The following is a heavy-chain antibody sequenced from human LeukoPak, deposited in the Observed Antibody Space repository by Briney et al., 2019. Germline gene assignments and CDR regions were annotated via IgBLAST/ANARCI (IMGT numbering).Heavy chain of an antibody. CDR1: GYTFTGYY. D-gene: IGHD3-16*02. V-gene: IGHV1-2*02. Sequence: ASVKVSCKASGYTFTGYYMHWVRQAPGQGLEWMGWINPNSGGTNYAQKFQGRVTMTRDTSISTAYMELSRLRSDDTAVYYCARDQGKYRAAFDIWGQGTMVTVSS. J-gene: IGHJ3*02. CDR3: ARDQGKYRAAFDI. CDR2: INPNSGGT.